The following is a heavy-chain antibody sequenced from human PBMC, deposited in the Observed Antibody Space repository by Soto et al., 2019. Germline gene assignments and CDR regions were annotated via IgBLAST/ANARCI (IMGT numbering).Heavy chain of an antibody. CDR1: GCTFSSYA. V-gene: IGHV1-69*13. J-gene: IGHJ6*02. Sequence: VKVSCKASGCTFSSYAISWVGQAPGRGLEWMGGIIPIFGTANYAQKFQGRVTITADESTSTAYMELSSLRSEDTAVYYCARDLAGTSSSSPYYYYGIDVWGQGTTVTVSS. CDR2: IIPIFGTA. CDR3: ARDLAGTSSSSPYYYYGIDV. D-gene: IGHD6-6*01.